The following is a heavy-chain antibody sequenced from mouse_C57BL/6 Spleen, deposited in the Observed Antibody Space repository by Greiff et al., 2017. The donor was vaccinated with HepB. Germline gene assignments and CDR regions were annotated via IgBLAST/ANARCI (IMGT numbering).Heavy chain of an antibody. CDR1: GYTFTSYW. CDR2: IYPSDSET. D-gene: IGHD1-1*01. Sequence: VQLQQPGAELVRPGSSVKLSCKASGYTFTSYWMDWVKQRPGQGLEWIGNIYPSDSETHYNQKFKDKATLTVDKSSSTAYMQLSSLTSEDSAVYYCARGDYYGSLDVWGTGTTVTVSS. V-gene: IGHV1-61*01. CDR3: ARGDYYGSLDV. J-gene: IGHJ1*03.